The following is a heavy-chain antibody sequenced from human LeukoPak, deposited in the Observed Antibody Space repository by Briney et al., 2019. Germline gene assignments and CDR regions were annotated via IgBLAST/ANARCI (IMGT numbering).Heavy chain of an antibody. D-gene: IGHD2-2*01. CDR1: GFTFSSYS. CDR3: ARDNFGYLCSSTSCYQY. CDR2: ISSSSSYI. Sequence: PGGSLRLSCAASGFTFSSYSMNWVRQAPGKGLEWVSSISSSSSYIYYADSVKGRFTISRDNAKNSLYLQMNSLRAEDTAVYYCARDNFGYLCSSTSCYQYWGQGTLVTVSS. J-gene: IGHJ4*02. V-gene: IGHV3-21*01.